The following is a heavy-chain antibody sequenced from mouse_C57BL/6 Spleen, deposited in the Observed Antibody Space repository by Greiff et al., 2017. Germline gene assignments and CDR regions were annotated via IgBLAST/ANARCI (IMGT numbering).Heavy chain of an antibody. CDR3: AKHWEDYGSSYDAMDY. D-gene: IGHD1-1*01. Sequence: QVQLVESGPGLVAPSQSLSITCTVSGFSFTSYGVSWVRQPPGKGLEWLGVIWGDRSTNYHSALISRLSTSKDNSKSQVFLKLNRLQTDDTATYYCAKHWEDYGSSYDAMDYWGQGTSVTVSS. CDR1: GFSFTSYG. V-gene: IGHV2-3*01. CDR2: IWGDRST. J-gene: IGHJ4*01.